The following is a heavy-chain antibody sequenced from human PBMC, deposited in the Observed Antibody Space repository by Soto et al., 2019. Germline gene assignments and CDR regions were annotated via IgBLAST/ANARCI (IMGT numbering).Heavy chain of an antibody. Sequence: SETLSLTCTVSGGSISSSSYYWGWIRQPPGKGLEWIGSIYYSGSTYYNPSLKSRVTISVGTSKNQFSLKLSSVTAADTAVFSCARRYSYVYEIWYYFAYWGQGTLVTVSS. CDR1: GGSISSSSYY. V-gene: IGHV4-39*01. D-gene: IGHD5-18*01. CDR3: ARRYSYVYEIWYYFAY. CDR2: IYYSGST. J-gene: IGHJ4*02.